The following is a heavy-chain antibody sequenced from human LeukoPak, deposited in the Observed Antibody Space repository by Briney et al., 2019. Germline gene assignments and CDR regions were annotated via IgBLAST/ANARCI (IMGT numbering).Heavy chain of an antibody. CDR1: GFTFDDYA. V-gene: IGHV3-9*01. CDR2: ISWNSGSI. CDR3: AKDPSEYYDSSGYWDY. D-gene: IGHD3-22*01. J-gene: IGHJ4*02. Sequence: PGGSLRLSCAASGFTFDDYAMHWVRQAPGKGLEWVSGISWNSGSIGYADSVKGRFTISRDNAKNSLYLQMNSLRAEDTALYYCAKDPSEYYDSSGYWDYWGQGTLVTVSS.